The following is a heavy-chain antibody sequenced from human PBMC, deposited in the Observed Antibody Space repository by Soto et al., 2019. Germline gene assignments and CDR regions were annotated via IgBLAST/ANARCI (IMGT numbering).Heavy chain of an antibody. D-gene: IGHD2-2*01. V-gene: IGHV4-39*03. CDR1: GGSISSTIYY. CDR3: TTFLPNLVFS. CDR2: IYYSGST. J-gene: IGHJ4*02. Sequence: TSETLSLTCTVSGGSISSTIYYGGWIRQPPGKGLEWIGSIYYSGSTYYNPSLTSRVTISVDTSKNQFSLRLSSVTAADTAVYYCTTFLPNLVFSWGQGTLVTVSS.